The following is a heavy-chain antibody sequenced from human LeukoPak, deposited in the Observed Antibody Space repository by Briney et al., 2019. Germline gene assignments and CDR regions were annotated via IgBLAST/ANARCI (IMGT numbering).Heavy chain of an antibody. Sequence: SETLSLTCAVYGGSFSGYYWSWIRQPPGKGLEWIGEINHSGSTNYNPSLKSRVTIPVDTSKNQFSLKLSSVTAADTAVYYCARGTYYDFWSGYYNRVYYFDYWGQGTLVTVSS. CDR2: INHSGST. CDR3: ARGTYYDFWSGYYNRVYYFDY. CDR1: GGSFSGYY. V-gene: IGHV4-34*01. D-gene: IGHD3-3*01. J-gene: IGHJ4*02.